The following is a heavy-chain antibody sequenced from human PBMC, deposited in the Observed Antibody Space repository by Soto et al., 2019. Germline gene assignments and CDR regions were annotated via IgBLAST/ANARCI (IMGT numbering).Heavy chain of an antibody. V-gene: IGHV1-18*01. CDR1: CFTLTSIG. CDR2: ISAYNGNT. CDR3: ARDDPKYSGYDPFDY. Sequence: APGKGSLQASCFTLTSIGISLGRQAPGQGLEWMGWISAYNGNTNYAQKLQGRVTMTTDTSTSTAYMELRSLRSDDTAVYYCARDDPKYSGYDPFDYWGQGTLVTVSS. D-gene: IGHD5-12*01. J-gene: IGHJ4*02.